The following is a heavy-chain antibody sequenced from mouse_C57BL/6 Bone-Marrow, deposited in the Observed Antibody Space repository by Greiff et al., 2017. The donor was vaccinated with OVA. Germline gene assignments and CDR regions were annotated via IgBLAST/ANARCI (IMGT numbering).Heavy chain of an antibody. D-gene: IGHD4-1*01. J-gene: IGHJ1*03. CDR2: ISNGGGST. CDR1: GFTFSDYY. V-gene: IGHV5-12*01. CDR3: ARPELGRGYFDV. Sequence: EVNLVESGGGLVQPGGSLKLSCAASGFTFSDYYMYWVRQTPEKRLEWVAYISNGGGSTYYPDTVKGRFTISRDNAKNTLYLQMSRLKSEDTAMYYCARPELGRGYFDVWGTGTTVTVSS.